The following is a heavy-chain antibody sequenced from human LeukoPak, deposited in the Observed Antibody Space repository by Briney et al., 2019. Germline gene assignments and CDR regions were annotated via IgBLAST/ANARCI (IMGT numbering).Heavy chain of an antibody. CDR3: ARDTLGEGEDANYAVYYFDY. D-gene: IGHD4/OR15-4a*01. J-gene: IGHJ4*02. CDR2: VNSDGSST. V-gene: IGHV3-74*01. CDR1: GFTFSSYW. Sequence: PGGSLRLSCAASGFTFSSYWMHWVRQAPGKGLVWVSRVNSDGSSTIYADSVKGRFTISRDNAKNSLDLQMNSLRAEDTAVYYCARDTLGEGEDANYAVYYFDYWGQGTPVTVSS.